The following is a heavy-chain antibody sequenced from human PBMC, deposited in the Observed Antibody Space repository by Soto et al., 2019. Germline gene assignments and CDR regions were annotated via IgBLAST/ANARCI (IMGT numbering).Heavy chain of an antibody. CDR3: SGDHDSSGYPFHYFDY. J-gene: IGHJ4*02. V-gene: IGHV1-69*05. CDR2: IIPIFGTA. Sequence: QVQLVQSGAEVKKPGSSVKVSCKASGGTFSSYAISWVRQAPGQGLEWMGGIIPIFGTANYAQKFQGRVTITXXEXTXXAYMERSSLRSEDTAVYYCSGDHDSSGYPFHYFDYWGQGTLVTVSS. D-gene: IGHD3-22*01. CDR1: GGTFSSYA.